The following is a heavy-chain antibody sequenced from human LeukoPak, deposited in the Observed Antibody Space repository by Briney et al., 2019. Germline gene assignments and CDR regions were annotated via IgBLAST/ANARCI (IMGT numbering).Heavy chain of an antibody. J-gene: IGHJ4*02. D-gene: IGHD1-1*01. CDR2: ISYDGSNQ. CDR1: GFIFSDYA. Sequence: GGSLRLSCAASGFIFSDYAMHWVRQAPGRGLEWVALISYDGSNQYYADSVKGRCTISRDNSKNTLYLQMNSLRAEDTSVYYCARDETGYANWNYFDYWGQGTLVTVSS. CDR3: ARDETGYANWNYFDY. V-gene: IGHV3-30*12.